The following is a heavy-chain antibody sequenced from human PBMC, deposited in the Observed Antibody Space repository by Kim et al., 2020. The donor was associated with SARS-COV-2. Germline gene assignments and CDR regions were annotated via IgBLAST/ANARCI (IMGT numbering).Heavy chain of an antibody. Sequence: GGSLRLSCAASGFTFDDYAMHWVRQAPGKGLEWVSLISGDGGSTYYADSVKGRFTISRDNSKNSLYLQMNSLRTEDTALYYCAKDIGSLNYDILTGYSPPGYFQHWGQGTLVTVSS. CDR1: GFTFDDYA. V-gene: IGHV3-43*02. CDR3: AKDIGSLNYDILTGYSPPGYFQH. D-gene: IGHD3-9*01. CDR2: ISGDGGST. J-gene: IGHJ1*01.